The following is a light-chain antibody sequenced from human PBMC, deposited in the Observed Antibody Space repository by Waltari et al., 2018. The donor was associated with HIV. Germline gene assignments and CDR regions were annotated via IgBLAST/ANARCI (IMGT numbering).Light chain of an antibody. V-gene: IGKV3-15*01. CDR2: GAS. Sequence: EIVMTQSPATLSVSPGERTTLSCRASQSINNNLAWYQQRSGQAPRLLIFGASTRATGIPARFSGSGSGTEFTLTITSLQSEDFAVYYCQQYNNWPSLTFGGGTKVEIK. CDR1: QSINNN. CDR3: QQYNNWPSLT. J-gene: IGKJ4*01.